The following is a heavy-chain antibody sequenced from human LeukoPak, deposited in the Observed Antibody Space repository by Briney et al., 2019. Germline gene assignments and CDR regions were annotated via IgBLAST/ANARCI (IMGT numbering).Heavy chain of an antibody. J-gene: IGHJ3*02. CDR3: VKAGGYCSGGSCYPTPDDAFDI. D-gene: IGHD2-15*01. Sequence: GGSLRLSCSASGFTFSSYAMHWVRQAPGKGLEYVSAISSNGGSTYYADTVKGRFTISRDNSKNTLYLQMSSLRAEDTAVYYCVKAGGYCSGGSCYPTPDDAFDIWGQGTMVTVSS. CDR2: ISSNGGST. V-gene: IGHV3-64D*06. CDR1: GFTFSSYA.